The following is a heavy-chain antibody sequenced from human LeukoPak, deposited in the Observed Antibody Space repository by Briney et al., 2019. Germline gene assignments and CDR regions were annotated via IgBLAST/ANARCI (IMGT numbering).Heavy chain of an antibody. CDR2: FTGSAGNI. CDR3: AAGGGNTLNP. CDR1: GFTFSSQA. D-gene: IGHD1-14*01. Sequence: GGSLRLSCAASGFTFSSQALSWVRQAPGKGLEWVSSFTGSAGNIHHADSVKGRFTLSRDSSKETMYLQMNSLRVDDTAMYFCAAGGGNTLNPWGQGILVTVSS. V-gene: IGHV3-23*01. J-gene: IGHJ5*02.